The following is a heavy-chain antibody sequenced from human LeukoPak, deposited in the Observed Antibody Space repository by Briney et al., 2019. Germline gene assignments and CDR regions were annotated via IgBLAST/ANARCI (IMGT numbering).Heavy chain of an antibody. CDR1: AYTFISYC. CDR2: IYPSDSDT. J-gene: IGHJ6*03. Sequence: GQSLKTSCKGSAYTFISYCIGCVRQMPGKGLEWMGIIYPSDSDTRYSPSFQGQAPISVDKSITPAYLQWSSLKASDTAMYYCARIEGNYYYYMDVWGKGNTVTVSS. V-gene: IGHV5-51*01. CDR3: ARIEGNYYYYMDV.